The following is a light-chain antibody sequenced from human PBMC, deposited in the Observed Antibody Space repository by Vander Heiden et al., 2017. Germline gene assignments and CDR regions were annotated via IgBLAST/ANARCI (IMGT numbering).Light chain of an antibody. CDR1: QSISSY. CDR3: QQSYT. V-gene: IGKV1-39*01. CDR2: AAS. J-gene: IGKJ3*01. Sequence: DIQMTQSPSSLSASVGDRVTITCRASQSISSYLNWYQQKPGKAPKLLIYAASSLQRGVPSRFSGSGSGTDFTLTISSLQPEDFATYYCQQSYTFGPGTKVDIK.